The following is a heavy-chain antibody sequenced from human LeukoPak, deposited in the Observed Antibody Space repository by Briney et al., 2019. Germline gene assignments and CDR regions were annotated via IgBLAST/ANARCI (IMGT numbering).Heavy chain of an antibody. CDR3: ARRAQGVPAAINFDY. CDR1: GYSFTSYW. J-gene: IGHJ4*02. Sequence: GESLKISCKGSGYSFTSYWIGWVRQMPGKGLEWMGIIYPGDSDTRYSPSFQGQVTISADKSISTAYLQWSSLKASDTAMYYCARRAQGVPAAINFDYWGQGTLVTVSS. D-gene: IGHD2-2*02. V-gene: IGHV5-51*01. CDR2: IYPGDSDT.